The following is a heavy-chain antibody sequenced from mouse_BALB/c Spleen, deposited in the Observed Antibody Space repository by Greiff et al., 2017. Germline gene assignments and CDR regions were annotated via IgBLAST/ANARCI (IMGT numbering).Heavy chain of an antibody. CDR2: ILPGSGST. Sequence: VQLQQSGAELMKPGASVKISCKATGYTFSSYWIEWVKQRPGHGLEWIGEILPGSGSTNYNEKFKGKATLTADTSSSTAYMQLSSLTSEDSAIYYCARSSTTVSRGAMDYWGQGTSVTVSS. D-gene: IGHD1-1*01. J-gene: IGHJ4*01. CDR3: ARSSTTVSRGAMDY. CDR1: GYTFSSYW. V-gene: IGHV1-9*01.